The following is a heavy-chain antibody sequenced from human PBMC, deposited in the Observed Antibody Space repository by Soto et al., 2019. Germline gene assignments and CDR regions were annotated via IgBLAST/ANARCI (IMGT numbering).Heavy chain of an antibody. CDR3: ARDVATDLGGLCFYEDVDT. D-gene: IGHD3-16*01. J-gene: IGHJ3*02. CDR2: VYFSGNT. Sequence: PSETLSLPCSSSCGSISNCYSSWSRQTPGKGLEWIGYVYFSGNTNYNPSLKSRVSISVDMSKNHFSLKLSSVTAADTAIYYCARDVATDLGGLCFYEDVDTWGTGT. V-gene: IGHV4-59*01. CDR1: CGSISNCY.